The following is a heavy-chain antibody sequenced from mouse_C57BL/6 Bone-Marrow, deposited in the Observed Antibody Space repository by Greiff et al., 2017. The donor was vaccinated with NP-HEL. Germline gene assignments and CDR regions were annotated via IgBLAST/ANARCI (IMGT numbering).Heavy chain of an antibody. CDR1: GYTFTSYG. V-gene: IGHV1-81*01. CDR2: IYPRSGNT. J-gene: IGHJ3*01. Sequence: QVQLQQSGAELARPGASVKLSCKASGYTFTSYGISWVKQRTGQGLEWIGEIYPRSGNTYYNEKFKGKATLTADKSSSTAYRELRSLTSEDSAVYFCARYNWGTFAYWGQGTLVTVSA. CDR3: ARYNWGTFAY. D-gene: IGHD4-1*02.